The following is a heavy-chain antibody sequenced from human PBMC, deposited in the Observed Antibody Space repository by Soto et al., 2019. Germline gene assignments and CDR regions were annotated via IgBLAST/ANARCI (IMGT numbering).Heavy chain of an antibody. CDR1: GFTFSSYS. CDR2: ISSSSSYL. CDR3: ARDTYYYDSSGVKFDY. V-gene: IGHV3-21*01. D-gene: IGHD3-22*01. Sequence: GGSLRLSCAASGFTFSSYSMNWVRQAPGKGLEWVSSISSSSSYLYYADSVKGRFTISRDHPKHSLYPQMNSLRAEDTAVYYCARDTYYYDSSGVKFDYWGQGTLVTVSS. J-gene: IGHJ4*02.